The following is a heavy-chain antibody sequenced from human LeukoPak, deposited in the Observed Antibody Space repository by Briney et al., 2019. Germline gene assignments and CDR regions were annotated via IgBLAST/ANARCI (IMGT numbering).Heavy chain of an antibody. J-gene: IGHJ4*02. CDR1: GFTFSTYW. CDR3: ARESTISSGSYFDY. Sequence: PGGSLRLSCAASGFTFSTYWMSWVRQAPGKGLEWVSAISDGGGSTYYADSVKGRFTISRDNSKATLYLQMNSLRADDTAVYYCARESTISSGSYFDYWGQGTLVTVSS. V-gene: IGHV3-23*01. CDR2: ISDGGGST. D-gene: IGHD6-19*01.